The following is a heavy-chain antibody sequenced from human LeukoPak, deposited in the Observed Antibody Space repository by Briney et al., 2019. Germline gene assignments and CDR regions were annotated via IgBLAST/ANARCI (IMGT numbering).Heavy chain of an antibody. CDR3: ARDPSIAVAGTYFDY. CDR1: GFTFSSYS. V-gene: IGHV3-48*01. CDR2: ISSSSSTI. D-gene: IGHD6-19*01. J-gene: IGHJ4*02. Sequence: GGSLRLSCAASGFTFSSYSMNWVRQAPGKGLEWVSYISSSSSTIYYADSVKGRFTISRDNSKNTLYLQMNSLRAEDTAVYYCARDPSIAVAGTYFDYWGQGTLVTVSS.